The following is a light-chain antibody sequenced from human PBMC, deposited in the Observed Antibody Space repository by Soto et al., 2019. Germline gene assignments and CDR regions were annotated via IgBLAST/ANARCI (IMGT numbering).Light chain of an antibody. CDR1: SSNIGSNP. CDR2: RTD. CDR3: VALDGSLYGPV. J-gene: IGLJ2*01. V-gene: IGLV1-44*01. Sequence: QSVLTQPPSASGTPGQRVTIPCSGSSSNIGSNPVNWYQHLPGTAPKLLIYRTDKRPPGVPDRISGSQSGTSASLAISGLQSEDEADYFCVALDGSLYGPVFGGGTKLTVL.